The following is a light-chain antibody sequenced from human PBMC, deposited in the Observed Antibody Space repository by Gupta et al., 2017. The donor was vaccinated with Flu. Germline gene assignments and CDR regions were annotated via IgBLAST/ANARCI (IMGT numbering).Light chain of an antibody. Sequence: PSSLSASVGDRVTITCRASQSVGRFLNWYQQKPGEAPKVLINGASSLESGVPSSFSGSGSGTDFILTISRLQPEDFATYYCQQSDSSPCTFGQGTKVEIK. V-gene: IGKV1-39*01. CDR3: QQSDSSPCT. CDR2: GAS. CDR1: QSVGRF. J-gene: IGKJ2*02.